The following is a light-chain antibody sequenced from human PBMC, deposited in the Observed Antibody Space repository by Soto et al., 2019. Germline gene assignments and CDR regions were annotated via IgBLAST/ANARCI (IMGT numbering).Light chain of an antibody. CDR3: QQYNSYDT. CDR1: QSISSW. Sequence: DIQMTQSPSTLSASVGDRVTITCRASQSISSWLAWYQQKPGKAPKLLIYDASSLESGVPSRFSGSGSGKEFTLTISSLQPDDFATYYCQQYNSYDTFGQGTKLEIK. V-gene: IGKV1-5*01. J-gene: IGKJ2*01. CDR2: DAS.